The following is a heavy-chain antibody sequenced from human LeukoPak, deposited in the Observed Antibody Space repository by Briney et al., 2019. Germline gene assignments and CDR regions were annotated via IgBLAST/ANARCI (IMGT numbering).Heavy chain of an antibody. D-gene: IGHD6-19*01. V-gene: IGHV4-59*01. CDR2: IYYSGST. Sequence: SETLSLTCTVSGGSISSYYWSWTRQPPGKGLEWLGYIYYSGSTNYNPSLKSRVTISVDTSKNQFSLKLSSVTAADTAVYYCARDSSGWYGPYFDYWGQGTLVTVSS. CDR1: GGSISSYY. CDR3: ARDSSGWYGPYFDY. J-gene: IGHJ4*02.